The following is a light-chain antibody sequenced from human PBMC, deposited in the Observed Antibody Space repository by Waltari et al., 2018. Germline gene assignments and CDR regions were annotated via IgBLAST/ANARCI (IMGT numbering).Light chain of an antibody. CDR1: TSDIGDSNY. Sequence: QSALTQPSSVSGSPGQSITISCTGSTSDIGDSNYVSCYQQHPGKAPKLVIYDVNNRPAGISNRFSGSKAGNTATLAISGLQAEDEADYYCSSYTSLTNLFVVFGGGTKVTVL. V-gene: IGLV2-14*03. CDR2: DVN. CDR3: SSYTSLTNLFVV. J-gene: IGLJ2*01.